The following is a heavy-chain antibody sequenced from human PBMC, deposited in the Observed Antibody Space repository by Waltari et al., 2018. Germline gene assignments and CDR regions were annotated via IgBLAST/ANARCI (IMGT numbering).Heavy chain of an antibody. CDR3: ARGGGSLDY. Sequence: EVQLVESGGGLVRSGGSVRLSCAASGFTFNPYWLHWVRQAPGTGLVWVARINSEGRLISYAASVKGRFTISRDNAKNTLYLQMNSLRAEDTAVYYCARGGGSLDYWGQGTQVTVSS. V-gene: IGHV3-74*01. D-gene: IGHD3-10*01. J-gene: IGHJ4*02. CDR1: GFTFNPYW. CDR2: INSEGRLI.